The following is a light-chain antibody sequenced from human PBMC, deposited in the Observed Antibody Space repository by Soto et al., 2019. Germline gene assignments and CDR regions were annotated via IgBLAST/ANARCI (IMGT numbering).Light chain of an antibody. CDR1: SSDIGGYSY. J-gene: IGLJ2*01. CDR3: SSYTSTNSRVV. CDR2: DVT. Sequence: QTVLTQPASVCGSPGQSIAISCTGTSSDIGGYSYVSWYQHHPGKAPKFIIYDVTNRPSGVSDRFSGSKSGNTASLTISGLQADDEAVYFCSSYTSTNSRVVFGGGTKLTVL. V-gene: IGLV2-14*03.